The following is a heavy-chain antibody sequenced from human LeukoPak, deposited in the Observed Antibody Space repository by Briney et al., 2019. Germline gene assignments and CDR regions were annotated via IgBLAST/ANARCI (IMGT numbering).Heavy chain of an antibody. CDR3: ARGSTIFGVVIIEGVFDY. J-gene: IGHJ4*02. D-gene: IGHD3-3*01. Sequence: ASVKVSCKASGYTFTGYYMHWVRQAPGQGLEWMGRINPNSGGTNYAQKFQGRVTMTRDTSISTAYMELSRLRSDDTAVYYCARGSTIFGVVIIEGVFDYWGQGTLVTVSS. CDR2: INPNSGGT. CDR1: GYTFTGYY. V-gene: IGHV1-2*06.